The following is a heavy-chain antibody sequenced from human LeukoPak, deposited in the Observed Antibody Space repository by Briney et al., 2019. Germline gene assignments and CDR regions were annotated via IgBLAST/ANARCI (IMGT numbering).Heavy chain of an antibody. Sequence: PSETLSLTCTVSGYSISSGYYWGWIRQPPGKGLEWIGSIYHSGSTYYNPSLKSRVTISVDTSKNQFSLKLSSLTAADTAVYYCATYYGSGSLHFDYWGQGTLVTVSS. CDR2: IYHSGST. J-gene: IGHJ4*02. D-gene: IGHD3-10*01. CDR1: GYSISSGYY. V-gene: IGHV4-38-2*02. CDR3: ATYYGSGSLHFDY.